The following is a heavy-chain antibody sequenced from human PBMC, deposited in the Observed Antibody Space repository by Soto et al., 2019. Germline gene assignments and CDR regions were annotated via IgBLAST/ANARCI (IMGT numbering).Heavy chain of an antibody. CDR1: GYTFTGYY. V-gene: IGHV1-2*02. D-gene: IGHD6-13*01. CDR2: INPNSGGT. Sequence: ASVKVSCKASGYTFTGYYMHWVRQAPGQGLEWMGWINPNSGGTNYAQKFQGRVTMTRDTSISTAYMELSRLRSDDTAVYYCARDRAAAGPHYYYYYGMDVWGQGTTVTVSS. J-gene: IGHJ6*02. CDR3: ARDRAAAGPHYYYYYGMDV.